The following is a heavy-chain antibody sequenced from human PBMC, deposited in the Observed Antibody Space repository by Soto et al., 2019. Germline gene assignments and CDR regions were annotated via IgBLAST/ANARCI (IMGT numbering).Heavy chain of an antibody. CDR1: GGTFSSYA. D-gene: IGHD3-10*01. CDR3: ARGDYYGSGSAIYYYYGMDV. CDR2: IIPIFGTA. J-gene: IGHJ6*02. Sequence: QVQLVQSGAEVKKPGSSVKVSCKASGGTFSSYAISWVRQAPGQGLEWMGGIIPIFGTANYAQKFQGRVTITADESTSTAYMELSSPRSEDTAVYYVARGDYYGSGSAIYYYYGMDVWGQGTTVTVSS. V-gene: IGHV1-69*01.